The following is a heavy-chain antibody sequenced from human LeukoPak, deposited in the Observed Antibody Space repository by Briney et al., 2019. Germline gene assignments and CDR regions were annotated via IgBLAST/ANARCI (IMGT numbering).Heavy chain of an antibody. J-gene: IGHJ5*02. CDR1: GDTCTSDD. Sequence: SVMGSCKASGDTCTSDDINRVRQATGQGLEWMGWMNPNSGNTGYAQKFQGRVTMTRNTSISTAYMELSSLRSEDTAVYYCATEFYGSGSYYNSPWGQGTLVTVSS. CDR3: ATEFYGSGSYYNSP. CDR2: MNPNSGNT. D-gene: IGHD3-10*01. V-gene: IGHV1-8*01.